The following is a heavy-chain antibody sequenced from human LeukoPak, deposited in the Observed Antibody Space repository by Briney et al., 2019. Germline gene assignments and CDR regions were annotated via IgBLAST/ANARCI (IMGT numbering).Heavy chain of an antibody. D-gene: IGHD3-3*01. CDR2: MSSGSSYI. CDR1: GFSFSSYS. J-gene: IGHJ4*02. V-gene: IGHV3-21*01. Sequence: GGSLRLSCAASGFSFSSYSMTWVRQAPGKGLEWVSSMSSGSSYIYYADSVRGRFTISRDNAKNSLYLLVNSLRVEDTAVYYCARDRPTGASRLFVVQWGQGTLVTVSS. CDR3: ARDRPTGASRLFVVQ.